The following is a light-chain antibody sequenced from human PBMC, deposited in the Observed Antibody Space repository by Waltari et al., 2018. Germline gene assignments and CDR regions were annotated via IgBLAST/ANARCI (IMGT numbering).Light chain of an antibody. CDR2: EVS. CDR1: SSDVGGYNY. V-gene: IGLV2-14*01. J-gene: IGLJ3*02. Sequence: QSALTQPASVSGSPGQSITISCTGTSSDVGGYNYVSWYQQHPGKAPKLMIYEVSNRPSGLSNRFSGSKSGNAASLTISGLQAEDEAHYYCSSYTRSNTRVFGGGTKLTVL. CDR3: SSYTRSNTRV.